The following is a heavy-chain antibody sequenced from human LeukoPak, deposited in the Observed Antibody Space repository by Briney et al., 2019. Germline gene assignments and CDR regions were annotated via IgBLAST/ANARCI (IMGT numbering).Heavy chain of an antibody. CDR2: IYYSGST. J-gene: IGHJ5*02. D-gene: IGHD3-22*01. V-gene: IGHV4-59*01. CDR1: GGSISSYY. Sequence: SETLSLTCTVSGGSISSYYWSWIRQPPGKGLEWIGYIYYSGSTNYNPSLKSRVTISVDTSKNQFSLKLSSVTAADTAVYYCARVGYYYDSSGPNWFDPWGQGTLVTVSS. CDR3: ARVGYYYDSSGPNWFDP.